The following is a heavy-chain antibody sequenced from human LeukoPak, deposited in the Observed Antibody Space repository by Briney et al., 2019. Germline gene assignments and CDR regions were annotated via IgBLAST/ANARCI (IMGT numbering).Heavy chain of an antibody. D-gene: IGHD7-27*01. Sequence: PGGSLRLSCSASGFTFSSYAMHWVRQAPGKGLEYVSSITSSGDTTHYTDSVKGRFTISRDNSKNSLYLQMSSLRAEDTAVYYCLKDRLGTGDYWGQGTLVSVSS. J-gene: IGHJ4*02. V-gene: IGHV3-64D*06. CDR2: ITSSGDTT. CDR3: LKDRLGTGDY. CDR1: GFTFSSYA.